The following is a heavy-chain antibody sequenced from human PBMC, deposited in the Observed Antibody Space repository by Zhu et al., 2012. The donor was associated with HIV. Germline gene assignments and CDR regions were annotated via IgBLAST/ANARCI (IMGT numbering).Heavy chain of an antibody. J-gene: IGHJ4*02. D-gene: IGHD5-24*01. Sequence: QVQLQESGPGLVKPSETLSLTCTVSGGSISSHYRSWIRQPPGKELEWIGYIYYSGSTNYHPSLKSRVTISVDTSKNQFSLKLSSVTAADTAVYYCARGRRWLQFKSYYYFDYWGQGTLVTVSS. CDR2: IYYSGST. V-gene: IGHV4-59*11. CDR1: GGSISSHY. CDR3: ARGRRWLQFKSYYYFDY.